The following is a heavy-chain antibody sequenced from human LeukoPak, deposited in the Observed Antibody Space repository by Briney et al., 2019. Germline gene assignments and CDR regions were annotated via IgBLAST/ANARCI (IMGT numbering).Heavy chain of an antibody. J-gene: IGHJ4*02. V-gene: IGHV4-31*03. Sequence: SETLSLTCTVSGGSISSGGYYWSWIRQHPGKGLEWIGYIYYSGSTNYNPSLKSRVTISVDKSKNQFSLKLSSVTAADTAVYYCARAIFGVVNFLNLWGQGTLVTVSS. CDR1: GGSISSGGYY. D-gene: IGHD3-3*01. CDR2: IYYSGST. CDR3: ARAIFGVVNFLNL.